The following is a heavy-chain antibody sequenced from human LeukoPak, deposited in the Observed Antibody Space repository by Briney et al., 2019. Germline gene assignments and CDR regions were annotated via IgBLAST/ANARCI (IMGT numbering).Heavy chain of an antibody. CDR3: AKAVWADCSSTSCYGDY. CDR1: GFTFSSYG. Sequence: PGGSLRLSCAASGFTFSSYGMHWVRQAPGKGLEWVAVISYDGSNKYYADSVKGRFTISRDNSKNTLYLQMNSLRAEDTAVYYCAKAVWADCSSTSCYGDYWGQGTLVTVSS. V-gene: IGHV3-30*18. J-gene: IGHJ4*02. CDR2: ISYDGSNK. D-gene: IGHD2-2*01.